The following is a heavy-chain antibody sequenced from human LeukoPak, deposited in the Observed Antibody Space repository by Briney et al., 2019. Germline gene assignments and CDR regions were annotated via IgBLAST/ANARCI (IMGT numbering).Heavy chain of an antibody. Sequence: ASVKVSCKASGYTFTGYYMHWVRQAPGQGLEWMGWINPNSGGTNYAQKFQGRVTMTRDTSISTAYMELSRLRSDVTAVYYCARIVREATNPKNLLARWFDPWGQGTLVTVSS. CDR3: ARIVREATNPKNLLARWFDP. J-gene: IGHJ5*02. D-gene: IGHD5-12*01. CDR2: INPNSGGT. V-gene: IGHV1-2*02. CDR1: GYTFTGYY.